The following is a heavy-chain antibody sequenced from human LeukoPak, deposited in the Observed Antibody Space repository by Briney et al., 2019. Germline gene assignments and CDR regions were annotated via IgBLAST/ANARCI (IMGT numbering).Heavy chain of an antibody. J-gene: IGHJ4*02. V-gene: IGHV3-7*01. Sequence: GGSLRLSCAASGFTFSSYWMSWVRQAPGKGLEWVANIKEDGSERHYVDSIKGRFTISRDNAKNSLFLQMSSLRDEDTAVYFCARDSAKGGIAGMIGASDYWGQGTLVTVSS. CDR2: IKEDGSER. CDR1: GFTFSSYW. CDR3: ARDSAKGGIAGMIGASDY. D-gene: IGHD1-26*01.